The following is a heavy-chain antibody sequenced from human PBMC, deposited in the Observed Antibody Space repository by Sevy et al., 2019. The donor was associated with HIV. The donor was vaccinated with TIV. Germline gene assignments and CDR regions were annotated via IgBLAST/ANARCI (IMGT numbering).Heavy chain of an antibody. V-gene: IGHV3-21*01. J-gene: IGHJ4*02. CDR3: ARGPSMDY. CDR2: ISKSGSDI. CDR1: GFNFNIYS. Sequence: GGSLRLSCAASGFNFNIYSLNWVRQSPGKGLQWVSLISKSGSDIFYAYSVKGRFTISRDNAKNSLYLQMTSLRSDDTGVYFCARGPSMDYWGQGTLVTVSS.